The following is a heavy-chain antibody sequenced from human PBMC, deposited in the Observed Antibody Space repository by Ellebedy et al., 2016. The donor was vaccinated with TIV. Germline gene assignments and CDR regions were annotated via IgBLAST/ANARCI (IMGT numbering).Heavy chain of an antibody. CDR2: IKSDGTT. D-gene: IGHD3-22*01. CDR1: GFTFSSHW. V-gene: IGHV3-74*01. J-gene: IGHJ4*02. Sequence: GGSLRLXXAASGFTFSSHWVHWVRQAPGKGLVWVSRIKSDGTTTYADSVKGRFTISRDNAKNTVYLQMNSLRVEDTAVYYCAVMTVGWGQGTLVTVYS. CDR3: AVMTVG.